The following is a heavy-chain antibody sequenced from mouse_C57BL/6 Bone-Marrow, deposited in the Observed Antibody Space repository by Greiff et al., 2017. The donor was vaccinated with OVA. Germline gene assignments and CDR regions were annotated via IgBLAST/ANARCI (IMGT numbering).Heavy chain of an antibody. J-gene: IGHJ4*01. D-gene: IGHD2-5*01. CDR3: AREERDSNYNLGVYAMDY. Sequence: QVQLQQSGAELVRPGTSVKVSCKASGYAFTNYLIEWVKQRPGQGLEWIGVINPGSGGTNYNEKFKGKATLTADKSSSTAYMQLSSLTSEDSAVYFCAREERDSNYNLGVYAMDYWGQGTSVTVSS. CDR1: GYAFTNYL. CDR2: INPGSGGT. V-gene: IGHV1-54*01.